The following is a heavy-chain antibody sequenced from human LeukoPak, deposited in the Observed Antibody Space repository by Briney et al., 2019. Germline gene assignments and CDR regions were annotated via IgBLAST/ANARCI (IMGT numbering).Heavy chain of an antibody. CDR2: ISSSSSTI. Sequence: PGGSLRLSCAASGFTFSSYSMNWVRPAPGKGLEWVSYISSSSSTIYYADSVKGRITISRDNAKNSLYQQMNSLRAENTAVYYCAKDATQGGSYRYYFDYWGQGTLVTVSS. D-gene: IGHD1-26*01. V-gene: IGHV3-48*04. J-gene: IGHJ4*02. CDR3: AKDATQGGSYRYYFDY. CDR1: GFTFSSYS.